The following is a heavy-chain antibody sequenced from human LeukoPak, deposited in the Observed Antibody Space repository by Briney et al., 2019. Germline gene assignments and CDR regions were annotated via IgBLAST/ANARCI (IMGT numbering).Heavy chain of an antibody. V-gene: IGHV3-15*01. D-gene: IGHD1-26*01. CDR3: TTASVSGSYYVFDY. J-gene: IGHJ4*02. CDR2: IKSKTDGGTT. CDR1: GFTFDDYG. Sequence: GGSLRLSCAASGFTFDDYGMSWVRQAPGKGLEWVGRIKSKTDGGTTDYAAPVKGRFTISRDDSKNTLYLQMNSLKTEDTAVYYCTTASVSGSYYVFDYWGQGTLVTVSS.